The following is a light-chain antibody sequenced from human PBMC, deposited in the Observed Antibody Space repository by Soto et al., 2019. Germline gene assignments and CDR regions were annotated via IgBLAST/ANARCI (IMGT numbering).Light chain of an antibody. CDR1: QSISTW. CDR3: QQYNSHSPT. CDR2: KAS. J-gene: IGKJ1*01. V-gene: IGKV1-5*03. Sequence: DIQMTQSPSTLSASVGDRVTITCRASQSISTWLAWYQQEPGKAPKLLIHKASSLQSGVPSRFSGSGSGTDFTLTISSLHPDDFATYYCQQYNSHSPTFGQGTKVDIK.